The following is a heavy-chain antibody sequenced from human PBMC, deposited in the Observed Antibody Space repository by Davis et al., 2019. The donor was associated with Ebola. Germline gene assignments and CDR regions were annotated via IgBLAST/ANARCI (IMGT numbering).Heavy chain of an antibody. CDR2: IYYSGIT. CDR1: GASITSFY. Sequence: MPSETLSLTCTVSGASITSFYWSWIRQPPGKGLEWIGYIYYSGITHYNPSLKSRVTISVDTSKNQFSLKLSSVTAADTAVYYCARENSSSWELDYWGQGTLVTVSS. J-gene: IGHJ4*02. CDR3: ARENSSSWELDY. D-gene: IGHD6-13*01. V-gene: IGHV4-4*08.